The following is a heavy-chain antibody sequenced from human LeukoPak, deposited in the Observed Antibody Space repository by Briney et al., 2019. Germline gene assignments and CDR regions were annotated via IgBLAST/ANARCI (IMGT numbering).Heavy chain of an antibody. CDR1: GYTFTSYG. J-gene: IGHJ3*02. CDR2: ISAYNGNT. CDR3: ARDRQDIVVVPAVPPDTFDI. V-gene: IGHV1-18*01. D-gene: IGHD2-2*01. Sequence: ASVKVSCKASGYTFTSYGISWVRQAPGQGLEWMGWISAYNGNTNYAQKLQGRVTMTTDTSTSTAYMELRSLRSDDTAVYYCARDRQDIVVVPAVPPDTFDIWGQGTMVTVSS.